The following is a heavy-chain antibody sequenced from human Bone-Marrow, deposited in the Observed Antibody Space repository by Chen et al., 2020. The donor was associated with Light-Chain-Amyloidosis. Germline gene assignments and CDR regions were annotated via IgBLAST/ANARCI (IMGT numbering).Heavy chain of an antibody. Sequence: EAQLVESGGGWVQRGGSLRLLCEASGPTFSSYWMSWVRQAPGKGLEWVANIKQDGSEKYYVDSVKGRFTISRDNARNSLYLQMSNLGAEDTAVYYCARRFTYSSSSIYFDYWGQGTLVTVSS. D-gene: IGHD6-6*01. CDR3: ARRFTYSSSSIYFDY. V-gene: IGHV3-7*01. J-gene: IGHJ4*02. CDR2: IKQDGSEK. CDR1: GPTFSSYW.